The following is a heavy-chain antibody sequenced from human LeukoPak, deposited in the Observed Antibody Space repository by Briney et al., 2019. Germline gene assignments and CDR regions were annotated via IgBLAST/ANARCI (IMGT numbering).Heavy chain of an antibody. J-gene: IGHJ4*02. CDR2: IKSKIEGGTT. CDR1: VFTFSNAW. CDR3: TTLTTPLRPDY. D-gene: IGHD4-11*01. Sequence: PGGSLRLSCAASVFTFSNAWMSWVRQSPGKGVEWVGRIKSKIEGGTTDYDAAVTGRFTISRDASDNTLYLKMNSLNTADTDVYYCTTLTTPLRPDYWGQGSLVTVSS. V-gene: IGHV3-15*01.